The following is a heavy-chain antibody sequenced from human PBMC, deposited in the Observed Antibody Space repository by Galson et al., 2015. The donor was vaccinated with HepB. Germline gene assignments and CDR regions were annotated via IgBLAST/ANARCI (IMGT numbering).Heavy chain of an antibody. CDR1: GYTFSSYS. J-gene: IGHJ4*02. Sequence: SVKVSCKASGYTFSSYSITWVRQAPGQGLEWMGWISTYNANTNYAQKFQGRVTMTTDTSTSTAYMELKSLRSDDTATYYCARDLSVVARCGGYWGQGTLVTVSS. D-gene: IGHD6-6*01. CDR2: ISTYNANT. V-gene: IGHV1-18*01. CDR3: ARDLSVVARCGGY.